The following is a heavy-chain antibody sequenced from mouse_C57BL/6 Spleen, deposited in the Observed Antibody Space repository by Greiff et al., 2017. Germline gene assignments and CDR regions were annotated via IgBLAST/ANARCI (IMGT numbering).Heavy chain of an antibody. V-gene: IGHV5-17*01. CDR1: GFTFSDYG. Sequence: EVNLVESGGGLVKPGGSLKLSCAASGFTFSDYGMHWVRQAPEKGLEWVAYISSGSSTIYYADTVKGRFTISRDNAKNTLFLQMTSLRSEDTAMYYCARGIPYYYGSMDYWGQGTSVTVSS. CDR2: ISSGSSTI. J-gene: IGHJ4*01. CDR3: ARGIPYYYGSMDY. D-gene: IGHD1-1*01.